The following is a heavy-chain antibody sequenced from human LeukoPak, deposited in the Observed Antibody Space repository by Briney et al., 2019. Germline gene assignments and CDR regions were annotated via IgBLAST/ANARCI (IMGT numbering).Heavy chain of an antibody. Sequence: SETLSLTCTVSGGSISSGDYYWSWIRRPPGKGLEWIGYIYYSGSTYYNPSLKSRVTISVDTSKNQFSLKLSSVTAADTAVYYCARAQPYYDILTGYYKPWGPYFDYWGQGTLVTVSS. J-gene: IGHJ4*02. V-gene: IGHV4-30-4*01. D-gene: IGHD3-9*01. CDR2: IYYSGST. CDR1: GGSISSGDYY. CDR3: ARAQPYYDILTGYYKPWGPYFDY.